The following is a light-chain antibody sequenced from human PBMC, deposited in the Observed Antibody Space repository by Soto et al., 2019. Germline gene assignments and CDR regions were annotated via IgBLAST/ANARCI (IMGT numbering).Light chain of an antibody. V-gene: IGLV2-14*01. J-gene: IGLJ1*01. Sequence: QSVLTQPASVSGSPGQSTTISCTGSTSDVGAYNYVSWYKHHPGQAPQLMIYEVSNRPSGVSNRFSGSKSGNTASLTISGLQADDEGDYYCSSKTSSSSPFVFGTGTNVTVL. CDR2: EVS. CDR3: SSKTSSSSPFV. CDR1: TSDVGAYNY.